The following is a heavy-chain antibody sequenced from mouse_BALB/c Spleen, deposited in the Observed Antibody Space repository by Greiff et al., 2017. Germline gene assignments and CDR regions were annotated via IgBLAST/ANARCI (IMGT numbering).Heavy chain of an antibody. CDR1: GYTFTSYY. Sequence: QVQLKQSGPELVKPGASVRISCKASGYTFTSYYIHWVKQRPGQGLEWIGWIYPGNVNTKYNEKFKGKATLTADKSSSTAYMQLSSLTSEDSAVYFCARGGGTTVVRKLDYFDYWGQGTTLTVSS. D-gene: IGHD1-1*01. V-gene: IGHV1S56*01. J-gene: IGHJ2*01. CDR3: ARGGGTTVVRKLDYFDY. CDR2: IYPGNVNT.